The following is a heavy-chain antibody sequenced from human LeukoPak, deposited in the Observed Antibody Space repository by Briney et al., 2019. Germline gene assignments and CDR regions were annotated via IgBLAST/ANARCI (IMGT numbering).Heavy chain of an antibody. Sequence: SETLSLTCTVSGGSISSYYWSWIRQPPGKGLEWIGYIYYSGSTNYNPSLKSRVTISVDTSKNQFSLKLSSVTAADTAVYYCARLRDGYNFLPHGFDYWGQGTLVTVSS. V-gene: IGHV4-59*08. D-gene: IGHD5-24*01. CDR1: GGSISSYY. J-gene: IGHJ4*02. CDR3: ARLRDGYNFLPHGFDY. CDR2: IYYSGST.